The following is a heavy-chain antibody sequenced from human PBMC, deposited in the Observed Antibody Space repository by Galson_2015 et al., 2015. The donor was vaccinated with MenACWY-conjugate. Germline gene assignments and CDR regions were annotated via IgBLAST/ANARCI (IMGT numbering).Heavy chain of an antibody. CDR3: AREAMYSNNFYDIDY. J-gene: IGHJ4*02. V-gene: IGHV6-1*01. CDR1: GDSVSSHSAA. CDR2: TYYKSKWYN. Sequence: CAISGDSVSSHSAAWNWIMQSPSRGLEWLVRTYYKSKWYNDYAASLKSRITISPDTSKNHIYLQLKYVTPEDTAVYYCAREAMYSNNFYDIDYWGQGTLVTVSS. D-gene: IGHD2/OR15-2a*01.